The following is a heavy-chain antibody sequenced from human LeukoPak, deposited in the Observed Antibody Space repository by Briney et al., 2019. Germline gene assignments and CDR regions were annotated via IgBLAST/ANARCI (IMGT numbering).Heavy chain of an antibody. J-gene: IGHJ4*02. Sequence: GGSLRLSCAASGFTFSSYAMSWVRQAPGKGLEWVSAISGSGGSTYYADSVKGRFTISRDNSKDTLYLQMNSLRAEDTAVYYCAKHPRSGSYYIFDYWGQGTLVTVSS. CDR2: ISGSGGST. CDR1: GFTFSSYA. CDR3: AKHPRSGSYYIFDY. D-gene: IGHD1-26*01. V-gene: IGHV3-23*01.